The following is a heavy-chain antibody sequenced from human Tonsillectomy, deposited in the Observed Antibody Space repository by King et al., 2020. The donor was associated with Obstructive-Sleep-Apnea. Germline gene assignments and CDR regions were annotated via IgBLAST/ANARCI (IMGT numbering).Heavy chain of an antibody. V-gene: IGHV3-9*01. J-gene: IGHJ4*02. CDR2: ISWNSGNI. CDR1: GFTFDDYA. Sequence: QLVQSGGGLVQPGRSLRLSCATSGFTFDDYAMHWVRQAPGKGLEWVSGISWNSGNIGYADSVKGRFTISRDNAKKSLYLQMNSLRAEDTAFYYCTKGYYDTNGYYFDYWGQGTLVTVSS. D-gene: IGHD3-22*01. CDR3: TKGYYDTNGYYFDY.